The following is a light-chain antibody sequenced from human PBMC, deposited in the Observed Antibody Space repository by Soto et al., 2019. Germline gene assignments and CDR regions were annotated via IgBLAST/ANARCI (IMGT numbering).Light chain of an antibody. Sequence: ELVLTQSPGTLSLSPVERATLSCRSSHVVSSSYLAWYQHKPGQAPRLVIYTASSRATGIPDRFSGSGSGTDFSLTISRLEPEDFAVYYCQQYGSSPLTFGQGTKVDIK. CDR1: HVVSSSY. J-gene: IGKJ1*01. CDR2: TAS. CDR3: QQYGSSPLT. V-gene: IGKV3-20*01.